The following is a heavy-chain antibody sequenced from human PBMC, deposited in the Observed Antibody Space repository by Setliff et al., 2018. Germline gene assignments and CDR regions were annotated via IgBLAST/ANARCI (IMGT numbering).Heavy chain of an antibody. Sequence: SETLSLTCAVSGGSISSSNWWSWVRQPPGKGLEWIGSIYYSGSTYYNPSLKSRVTISVDTSKNQFSLKLSSVTAADTAVYYCASVVEDYYDSSGYFLPSYYFDYWGQGTLVTVSS. CDR1: GGSISSSNW. D-gene: IGHD3-22*01. CDR2: IYYSGST. V-gene: IGHV4-4*02. J-gene: IGHJ4*02. CDR3: ASVVEDYYDSSGYFLPSYYFDY.